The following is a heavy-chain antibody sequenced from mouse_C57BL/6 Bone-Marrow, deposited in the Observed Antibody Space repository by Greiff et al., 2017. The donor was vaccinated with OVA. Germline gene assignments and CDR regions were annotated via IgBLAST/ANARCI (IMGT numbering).Heavy chain of an antibody. Sequence: QVQLQQPGAELVRPGSSVKLSCKASGYTFTSYWMHWVKQRPIQGLEWIGNIDPSDSETHYNQKFKDKATLTVDKSSSTAYMQLSSLTSEDSAVYYCANGYYVDYAMDYWGQGTSVTVSS. CDR2: IDPSDSET. V-gene: IGHV1-52*01. J-gene: IGHJ4*01. D-gene: IGHD2-3*01. CDR1: GYTFTSYW. CDR3: ANGYYVDYAMDY.